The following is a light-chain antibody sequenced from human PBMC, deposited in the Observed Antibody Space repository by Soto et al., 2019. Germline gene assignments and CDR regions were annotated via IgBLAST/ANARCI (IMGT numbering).Light chain of an antibody. Sequence: EIVMTHSPPTLLVSLRYRFTLSCRAIQSLSRNLAWYQQKPGQAPRILXYGAATRATGIPARFSGSGSWTELTLTISILQSEDFAVYYCQQYNTWHPATVGQGTRLEI. V-gene: IGKV3D-15*01. CDR3: QQYNTWHPAT. CDR2: GAA. CDR1: QSLSRN. J-gene: IGKJ5*01.